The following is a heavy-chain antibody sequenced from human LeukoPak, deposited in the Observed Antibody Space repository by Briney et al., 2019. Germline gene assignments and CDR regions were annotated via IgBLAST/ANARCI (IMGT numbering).Heavy chain of an antibody. D-gene: IGHD4-17*01. V-gene: IGHV4-34*01. CDR2: INHSGST. CDR3: ARGNNDYVYLSVIDY. J-gene: IGHJ4*02. CDR1: GGSFSGYY. Sequence: SETLSLTCAVYGGSFSGYYWSWIRQPPGKGLEWIGEINHSGSTNYNPSLKSRVTISVDASKSQFSLKLSSVTAADTAVYYCARGNNDYVYLSVIDYWGQGTLVTVSS.